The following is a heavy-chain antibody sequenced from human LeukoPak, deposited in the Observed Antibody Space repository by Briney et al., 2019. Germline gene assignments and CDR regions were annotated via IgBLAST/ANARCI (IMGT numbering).Heavy chain of an antibody. D-gene: IGHD3-22*01. CDR2: ISGGGGST. CDR1: GFTFTSYS. CDR3: TRPSYDSSVSGVVY. Sequence: GGSLRLSCAASGFTFTSYSMNWVRQAPGKGLEWVSTISGGGGSTYYADSVKGRFTISRDNSKNTLYLQVNSLRAEDTAVYYCTRPSYDSSVSGVVYWGQGTLVTVSS. J-gene: IGHJ4*02. V-gene: IGHV3-23*01.